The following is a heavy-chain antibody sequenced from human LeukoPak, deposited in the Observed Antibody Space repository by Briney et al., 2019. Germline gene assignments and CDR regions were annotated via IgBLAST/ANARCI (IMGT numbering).Heavy chain of an antibody. V-gene: IGHV3-53*01. CDR2: IYSGGST. Sequence: GGSLRLSCAASGFTVSSNYMSWVRQAPGKGLEWVSIIYSGGSTFYADSVKGRFTISRDNSKNTLYLQMNSLRAEDTAVYYCARVGWGDYYGLWFDPWGQGTLVTVSS. CDR1: GFTVSSNY. J-gene: IGHJ5*02. D-gene: IGHD3-10*01. CDR3: ARVGWGDYYGLWFDP.